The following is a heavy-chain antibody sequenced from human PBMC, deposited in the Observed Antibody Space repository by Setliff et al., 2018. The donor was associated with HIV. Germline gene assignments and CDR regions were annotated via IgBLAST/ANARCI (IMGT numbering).Heavy chain of an antibody. CDR1: GFTFSNAW. J-gene: IGHJ6*03. D-gene: IGHD1-26*01. CDR2: IKSKTDGGTT. CDR3: TTSSGSFYQYYYYMDV. Sequence: GGSLRLSCAASGFTFSNAWMSWVRQAPGKGLEWVGRIKSKTDGGTTDYAAPVKGRFTISRDDSENTLYLQMNTLKTDDTAVYYCTTSSGSFYQYYYYMDVWGKGTTVTVS. V-gene: IGHV3-15*01.